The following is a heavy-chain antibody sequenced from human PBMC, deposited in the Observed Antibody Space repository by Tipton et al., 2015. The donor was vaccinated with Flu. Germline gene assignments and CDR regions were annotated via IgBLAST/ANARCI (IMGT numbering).Heavy chain of an antibody. Sequence: TLSLTCAVYGGSFSGYYWSWIRQPPGRGLEWIGEINHSGSTNYNPSLKSRVTISVDTSKSQFSMTLTSVTVADTAVYYCASGNFYDSSVYFAFWGQGILVTVSS. CDR2: INHSGST. CDR1: GGSFSGYY. J-gene: IGHJ4*02. V-gene: IGHV4-34*01. CDR3: ASGNFYDSSVYFAF. D-gene: IGHD3-22*01.